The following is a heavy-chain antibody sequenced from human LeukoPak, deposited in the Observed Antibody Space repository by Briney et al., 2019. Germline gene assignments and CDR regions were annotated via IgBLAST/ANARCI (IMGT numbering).Heavy chain of an antibody. V-gene: IGHV3-64*01. CDR1: GFTFSSYA. CDR3: ARDSSLGATPFNWYMDV. J-gene: IGHJ6*03. CDR2: ISSNGGST. D-gene: IGHD1-26*01. Sequence: PGGSLRLSCAASGFTFSSYAMHWVRQALGKGLEYVSAISSNGGSTYYANSAKGRFTISRDNSKNTLYLQMGSLRAEDMAVYYCARDSSLGATPFNWYMDVWGKGTTVTVSS.